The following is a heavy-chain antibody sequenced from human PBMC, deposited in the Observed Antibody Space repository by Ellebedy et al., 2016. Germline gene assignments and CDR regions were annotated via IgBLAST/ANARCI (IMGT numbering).Heavy chain of an antibody. CDR3: ARDGWGYLLDY. CDR2: MNPDGSRK. D-gene: IGHD6-19*01. V-gene: IGHV3-7*01. Sequence: GESLKISXAASGFTFSIFWMAWVRQAPGRGLEWVANMNPDGSRKGYVDSVKGRFTISRDNARNSLSLQMNSLRAEDTAVYYCARDGWGYLLDYWGQGTLVTVSS. CDR1: GFTFSIFW. J-gene: IGHJ4*02.